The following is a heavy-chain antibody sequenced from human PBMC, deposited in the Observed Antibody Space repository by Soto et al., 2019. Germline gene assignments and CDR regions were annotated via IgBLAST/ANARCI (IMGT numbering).Heavy chain of an antibody. CDR2: IYPGDSDT. CDR1: GYTFTNYW. J-gene: IGHJ6*02. Sequence: GESLKISCKVSGYTFTNYWIGWVRQMPGKGLEWMGIIYPGDSDTKYNPSFQGQVTISADKSITTTYLQWSSLKASDTAIYYCAASIFYYGMDVWGQGTTVTVSS. V-gene: IGHV5-51*01. CDR3: AASIFYYGMDV.